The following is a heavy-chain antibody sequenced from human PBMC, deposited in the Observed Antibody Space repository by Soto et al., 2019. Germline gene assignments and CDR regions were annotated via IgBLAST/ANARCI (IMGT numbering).Heavy chain of an antibody. J-gene: IGHJ6*02. CDR1: GGTFSSYA. Sequence: SVKVSCKASGGTFSSYAISWVRQAPGQGLEWMGGIIPIFGTANYAQKFQGRVTITADESTSTAYMELSSLRSEDTAVYYCARSLWFGEGPENYYYYGMDVWGQGTTVTVSS. CDR2: IIPIFGTA. D-gene: IGHD3-10*01. V-gene: IGHV1-69*13. CDR3: ARSLWFGEGPENYYYYGMDV.